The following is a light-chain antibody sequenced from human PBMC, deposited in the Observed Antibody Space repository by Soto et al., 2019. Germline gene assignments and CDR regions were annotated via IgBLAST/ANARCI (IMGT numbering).Light chain of an antibody. CDR1: QGIITS. CDR3: QQLNSYPLT. CDR2: GAS. V-gene: IGKV1-9*01. Sequence: DIQLTQSPSFLSASVGDRVTITCRASQGIITSLGWYQQKPGKAPNLLIYGASTLQSGVPSRFSGSGSGTEFTLTISSLQPEDFATYYCQQLNSYPLTFGGGTEVEI. J-gene: IGKJ4*01.